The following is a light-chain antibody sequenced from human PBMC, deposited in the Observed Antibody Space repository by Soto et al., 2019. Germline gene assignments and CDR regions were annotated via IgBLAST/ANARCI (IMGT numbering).Light chain of an antibody. CDR1: TSDIGNYDY. CDR2: NVN. V-gene: IGLV2-14*03. CDR3: SSYTTSNTEV. J-gene: IGLJ1*01. Sequence: QSDLTQPASTSGSPGQSITISCTGTTSDIGNYDYVSWYQQPPGTAPKLIIYNVNSRPSGVSSRFSGSKSGNTASLTISGLPADDEADYYGSSYTTSNTEVFGSGTKLTVL.